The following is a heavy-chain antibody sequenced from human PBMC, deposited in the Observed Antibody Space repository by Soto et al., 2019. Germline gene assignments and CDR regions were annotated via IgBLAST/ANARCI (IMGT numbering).Heavy chain of an antibody. CDR2: IIPIFGTA. Sequence: ASVKVSCKASGGTFSSYAISWVRQAPGQGLEWMGGIIPIFGTANYAQKFQSRVTITADESTSTAYMELSSLRSEDTAVYYCARHPGGRGYYYGMDVWGQGTTVTVSS. J-gene: IGHJ6*02. CDR1: GGTFSSYA. D-gene: IGHD2-15*01. CDR3: ARHPGGRGYYYGMDV. V-gene: IGHV1-69*13.